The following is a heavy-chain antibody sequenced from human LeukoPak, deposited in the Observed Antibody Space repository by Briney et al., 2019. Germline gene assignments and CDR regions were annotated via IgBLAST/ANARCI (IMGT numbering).Heavy chain of an antibody. D-gene: IGHD3-10*01. CDR1: GYTFTGYY. J-gene: IGHJ3*02. Sequence: GASVKVSCKACGYTFTGYYMHWVRQAPGQGLEWMGWINPNSGGTNYAQKFQGRVTMTRDTSISTAYMELSRLRSDDTAVYYCAREGSLTFDAFDIWGQGTMVTVSS. CDR3: AREGSLTFDAFDI. V-gene: IGHV1-2*02. CDR2: INPNSGGT.